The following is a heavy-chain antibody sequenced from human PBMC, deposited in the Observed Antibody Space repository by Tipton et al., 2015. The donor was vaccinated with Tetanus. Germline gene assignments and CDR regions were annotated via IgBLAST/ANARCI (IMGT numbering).Heavy chain of an antibody. CDR3: ARGGDTYFGNSCFYDW. CDR1: GGSINSGGYY. D-gene: IGHD3-22*01. Sequence: TLSLTCTVSGGSINSGGYYWSWLRQHPGKGLEWIGYIYYTGNTYYNPSLKSRVTISVDTSNNQFTLRLISVTAADTAVYYCARGGDTYFGNSCFYDWWGQGTRVTVSS. CDR2: IYYTGNT. V-gene: IGHV4-31*03. J-gene: IGHJ4*02.